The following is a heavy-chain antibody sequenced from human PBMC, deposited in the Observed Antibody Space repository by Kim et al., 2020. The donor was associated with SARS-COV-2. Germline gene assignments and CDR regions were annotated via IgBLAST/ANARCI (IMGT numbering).Heavy chain of an antibody. CDR2: IWYDGSNK. CDR1: GFTFSSYG. J-gene: IGHJ3*02. V-gene: IGHV3-33*01. D-gene: IGHD2-15*01. Sequence: GGSLRLSCAASGFTFSSYGMHWVRQAPGKGLEWVAVIWYDGSNKYYADSVKGRFTISRDNSKNTLYLQMNSLRAEDTAVYYCARGGFRRDAFDIWGQGTMVTVSS. CDR3: ARGGFRRDAFDI.